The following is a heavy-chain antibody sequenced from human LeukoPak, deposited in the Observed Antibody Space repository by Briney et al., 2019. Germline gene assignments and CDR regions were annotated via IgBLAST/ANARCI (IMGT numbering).Heavy chain of an antibody. CDR2: FFTAGDT. J-gene: IGHJ4*02. Sequence: GGSLRLSCAASGFTFSSYDMHGVRQATGKGLEWVSSFFTAGDTYYPGSVKGRFTISRENAKNSLYLQMNSRRAGDTAVYYCARASRYCSGGSCEPHYFDYRGQGTLVTVSS. CDR3: ARASRYCSGGSCEPHYFDY. D-gene: IGHD2-15*01. V-gene: IGHV3-13*01. CDR1: GFTFSSYD.